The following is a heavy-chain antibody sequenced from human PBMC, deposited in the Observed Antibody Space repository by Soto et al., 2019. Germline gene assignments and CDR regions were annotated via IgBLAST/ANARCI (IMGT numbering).Heavy chain of an antibody. J-gene: IGHJ6*02. CDR1: GLSFNIYW. V-gene: IGHV3-74*01. CDR3: AGGMAGLDV. CDR2: INSDGSHT. Sequence: EVQLVESGGGLVQPGGSLRLSCAASGLSFNIYWMHWVRQVPGKGLVWLARINSDGSHTIYVDSVKGRFTISRDNAKNTVCLQMDSRRVEDTGVYYCAGGMAGLDVWGQGTTVTVSS.